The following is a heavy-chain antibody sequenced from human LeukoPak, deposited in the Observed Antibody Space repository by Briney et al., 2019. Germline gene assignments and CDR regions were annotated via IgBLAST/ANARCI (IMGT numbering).Heavy chain of an antibody. Sequence: PSETLSLTCAVYGGSFSGYSWSWIRQPPGKGLEWIGYIYHSGSTYYNPSLKSRVTISVDRSKNQFSLKLSSVTAADTAVYYCARATHGDYAWFDPWGQGTLVTVSS. CDR1: GGSFSGYS. CDR2: IYHSGST. V-gene: IGHV4-30-2*01. CDR3: ARATHGDYAWFDP. D-gene: IGHD4-17*01. J-gene: IGHJ5*02.